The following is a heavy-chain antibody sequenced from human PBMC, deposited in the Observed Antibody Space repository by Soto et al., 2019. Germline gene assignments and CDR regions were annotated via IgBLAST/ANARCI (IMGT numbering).Heavy chain of an antibody. D-gene: IGHD6-13*01. CDR2: INHSGST. CDR3: ARDELVLNYYYYYGMDV. Sequence: SETLSLTCAVYGGSFSGYYWSWIRQPPGKGLEWIGEINHSGSTNYNPSLKSRVTISVDTSKNQFSLKLSSVTAADTAVYYCARDELVLNYYYYYGMDVWGQGTTGTVSS. CDR1: GGSFSGYY. J-gene: IGHJ6*02. V-gene: IGHV4-34*01.